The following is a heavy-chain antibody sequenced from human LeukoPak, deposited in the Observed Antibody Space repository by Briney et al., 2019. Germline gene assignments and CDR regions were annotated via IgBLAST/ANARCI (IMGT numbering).Heavy chain of an antibody. Sequence: SETLSLTCAVYGGSFSGYYWSWIRQPPGKGLEWIGEINHSGSTNYNPSLKSRVTVSVDTSKNQFSLKLSSVTAADTAVYYCARSWFGEYGTNGWFDPWGQGTLVTVSS. D-gene: IGHD3-10*01. J-gene: IGHJ5*02. CDR2: INHSGST. CDR1: GGSFSGYY. V-gene: IGHV4-34*01. CDR3: ARSWFGEYGTNGWFDP.